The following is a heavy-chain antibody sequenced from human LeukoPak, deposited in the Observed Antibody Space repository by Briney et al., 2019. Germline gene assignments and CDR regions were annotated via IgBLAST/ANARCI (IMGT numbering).Heavy chain of an antibody. V-gene: IGHV3-7*01. CDR3: ARGGIRGYSYGFFY. Sequence: GGSLRLSCAASGFTFSSYWMSWVRQAPGKGLEWVANIKQDGSEKYYVDSVKGRFTISRDNAKNSLYLQMNSLRAEDTAVYYCARGGIRGYSYGFFYWGQGTLVTVSS. CDR1: GFTFSSYW. CDR2: IKQDGSEK. D-gene: IGHD5-18*01. J-gene: IGHJ4*02.